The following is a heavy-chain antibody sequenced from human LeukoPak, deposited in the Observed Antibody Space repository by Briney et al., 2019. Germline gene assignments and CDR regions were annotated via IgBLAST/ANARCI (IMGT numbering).Heavy chain of an antibody. V-gene: IGHV4-39*07. CDR3: ARVQNPRIWSGYYDYFDY. J-gene: IGHJ4*02. CDR1: GGSISSSSYY. D-gene: IGHD3-3*01. CDR2: IYYSGST. Sequence: SETLSLTCTVSGGSISSSSYYWGWIRQPPGSGLEWIGSIYYSGSTYYNPSLKSRVTISVDTSKNQFSLKLSSVTAADTAVYYCARVQNPRIWSGYYDYFDYWGQGTLVTVSS.